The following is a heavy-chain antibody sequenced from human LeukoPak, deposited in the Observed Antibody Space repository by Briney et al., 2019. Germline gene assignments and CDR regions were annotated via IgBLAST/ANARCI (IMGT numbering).Heavy chain of an antibody. CDR3: ARPGGNWNFDY. Sequence: GESLKISWKASGYSFTTSWIYRVRQMPGKGLEWMGRIDPSDSYTNYSPSFQGHVTISADKSISTAFLQWSSLKASDTAIYYCARPGGNWNFDYWGQGTLVTVSS. CDR2: IDPSDSYT. D-gene: IGHD1-1*01. J-gene: IGHJ4*02. CDR1: GYSFTTSW. V-gene: IGHV5-10-1*01.